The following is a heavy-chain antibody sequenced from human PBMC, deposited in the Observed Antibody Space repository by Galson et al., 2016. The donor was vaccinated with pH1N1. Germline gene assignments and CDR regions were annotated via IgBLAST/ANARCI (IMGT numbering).Heavy chain of an antibody. CDR2: IDWDDDK. CDR1: GFSLSTSGMC. V-gene: IGHV2-70*01. J-gene: IGHJ5*02. Sequence: PALVKPTQTLTLTCTFSGFSLSTSGMCVSWIRQPPGKALEWLALIDWDDDKYYSTSPKTRLTISKDTSKNQVVLTMTNMDPVDTATYYCARMRYGDYSDWFDPWGQGTLVTVSS. D-gene: IGHD4-17*01. CDR3: ARMRYGDYSDWFDP.